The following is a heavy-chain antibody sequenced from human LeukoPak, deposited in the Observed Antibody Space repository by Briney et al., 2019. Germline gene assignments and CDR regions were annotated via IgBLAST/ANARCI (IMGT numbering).Heavy chain of an antibody. CDR2: VNHSGGT. J-gene: IGHJ4*02. CDR1: GGSFIGYY. D-gene: IGHD3-22*01. CDR3: ARTEHSSGYYFGFDY. Sequence: PSETLSLTCAVYGGSFIGYYWSWIRQPPGKGLEWIGEVNHSGGTSYNPSLKSRVTISVDTSGTHLSLKLTSVSAADTAVYYCARTEHSSGYYFGFDYWGQGTLATVSS. V-gene: IGHV4-34*01.